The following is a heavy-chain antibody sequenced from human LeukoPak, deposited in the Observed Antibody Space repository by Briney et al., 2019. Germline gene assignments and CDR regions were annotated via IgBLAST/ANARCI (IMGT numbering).Heavy chain of an antibody. Sequence: KPSETLSLTRPVSGGSISSSSYYWGWIRQPPGKGLEWIGSIYYSGITYYNPSLKSRVTISVDPSKNQFSLKLSSVTAADTAVYYCARRDLYSSSTLFDYWGQGTLVTVSS. V-gene: IGHV4-39*01. D-gene: IGHD6-6*01. J-gene: IGHJ4*02. CDR3: ARRDLYSSSTLFDY. CDR1: GGSISSSSYY. CDR2: IYYSGIT.